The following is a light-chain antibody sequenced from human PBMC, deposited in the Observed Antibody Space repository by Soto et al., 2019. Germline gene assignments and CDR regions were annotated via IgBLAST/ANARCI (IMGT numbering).Light chain of an antibody. CDR2: GAS. Sequence: EIVLTQSPGTLSLSPGERATLSCRASQSVSSSYLAWYQQKPGQAPRLLIYGASSRATGIPDRFSGSGSGTDFTLTISSLQSEDFAVYYCQQYDSWRYTFGQGTKLEIK. V-gene: IGKV3-20*01. J-gene: IGKJ2*01. CDR1: QSVSSSY. CDR3: QQYDSWRYT.